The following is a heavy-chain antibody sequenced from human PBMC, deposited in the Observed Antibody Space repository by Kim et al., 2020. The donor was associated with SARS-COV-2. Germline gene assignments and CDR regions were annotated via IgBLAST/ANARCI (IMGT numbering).Heavy chain of an antibody. CDR3: ARHGRDYDILTGDN. D-gene: IGHD3-9*01. CDR2: IYYSGST. CDR1: GGSISSYY. V-gene: IGHV4-59*08. J-gene: IGHJ3*01. Sequence: SETLSLTCTVSGGSISSYYWSWIRQPPGKGLEWIGYIYYSGSTNYNPSLKSRVTISVDTSKNQFSLKLSSVTAADTAVYYCARHGRDYDILTGDNWGQGTMVTVSS.